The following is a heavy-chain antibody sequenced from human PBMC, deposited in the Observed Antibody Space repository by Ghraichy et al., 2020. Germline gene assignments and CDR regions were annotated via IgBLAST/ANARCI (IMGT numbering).Heavy chain of an antibody. Sequence: GESLNISCAASGLTVSSNDMSWVRQAPGKGLEWVSVIYSGGDTYHADSVRGRFTISRDNSKNTVYLQMNSLRVEDTAVYYCARDPYGGKPYYYMDVWGKGTTVTVSS. V-gene: IGHV3-66*01. CDR1: GLTVSSND. CDR3: ARDPYGGKPYYYMDV. D-gene: IGHD4-23*01. CDR2: IYSGGDT. J-gene: IGHJ6*03.